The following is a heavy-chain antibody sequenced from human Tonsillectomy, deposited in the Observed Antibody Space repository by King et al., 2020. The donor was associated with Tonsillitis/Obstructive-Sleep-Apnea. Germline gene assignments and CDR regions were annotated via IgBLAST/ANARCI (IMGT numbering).Heavy chain of an antibody. J-gene: IGHJ2*01. Sequence: VQLVESGGEVKKPGASVKVSCKASGYTFTTYGISWVRQAPGQGLEWVGCIRAYNGNTDYAQKFQGRVTLTTDTSTSTACMELRSLTSDDTAVYFCARDGYCSCGSCYSYWYFDLWGRGTLVTVSS. V-gene: IGHV1-18*01. CDR2: IRAYNGNT. CDR3: ARDGYCSCGSCYSYWYFDL. D-gene: IGHD2-15*01. CDR1: GYTFTTYG.